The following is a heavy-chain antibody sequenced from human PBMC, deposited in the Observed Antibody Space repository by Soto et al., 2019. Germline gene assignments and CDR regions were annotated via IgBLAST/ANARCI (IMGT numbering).Heavy chain of an antibody. CDR1: GGSISSYY. J-gene: IGHJ6*03. Sequence: SETLSLTCTVSGGSISSYYWSWIRQPPGKGLEWIGYIYYSGSTNYNPSLKSRVTISVDTSKNHLSLSLSSVTAADTAVYYCARNFGSGPYYMDVWGKGTTVTVSS. D-gene: IGHD3-10*01. CDR2: IYYSGST. CDR3: ARNFGSGPYYMDV. V-gene: IGHV4-59*01.